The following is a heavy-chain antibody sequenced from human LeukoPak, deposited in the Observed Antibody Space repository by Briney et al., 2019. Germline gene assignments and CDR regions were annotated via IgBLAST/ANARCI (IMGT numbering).Heavy chain of an antibody. CDR2: IWYDGSKK. J-gene: IGHJ4*02. CDR1: GFTLSRYG. Sequence: GGCLTLSCAASGFTLSRYGMHGVRPAPAKGLGWVAVIWYDGSKKYYADSVKGRFTISRDNSKNTLYLQMKSLGAEDTAVYYCARDNSSGSLDYWGQGNLVTVSS. CDR3: ARDNSSGSLDY. V-gene: IGHV3-33*08. D-gene: IGHD3-10*01.